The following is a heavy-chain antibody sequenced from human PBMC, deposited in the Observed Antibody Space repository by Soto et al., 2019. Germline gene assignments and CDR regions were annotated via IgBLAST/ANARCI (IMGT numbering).Heavy chain of an antibody. CDR2: IKSGGNT. CDR1: GFTVSTDW. CDR3: VREHYFYGMDV. V-gene: IGHV3-66*01. Sequence: EVQLVESGGGLVQPGGSLRLSCAASGFTVSTDWMYWVRQATGTGLEWVSLIKSGGNTYYADSVEGRFTISRDNSKNTVYLQMNSLRSEDTDVYYCVREHYFYGMDVWGQGTTVTVSS. J-gene: IGHJ6*02. D-gene: IGHD3-16*01.